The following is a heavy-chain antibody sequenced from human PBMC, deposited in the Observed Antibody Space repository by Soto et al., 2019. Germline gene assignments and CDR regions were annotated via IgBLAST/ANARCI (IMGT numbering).Heavy chain of an antibody. V-gene: IGHV3-23*01. J-gene: IGHJ4*02. Sequence: GGSLRLSCAASGLIFSDFAMTWVRQAPGKGLEWVSTISGNGGSTYFAAPIKGRFTISRDNSKNLLYLQMRSLRDEDTAKYYCAKDFDRGGWYYLDSWGQGTPVTVPQ. CDR1: GLIFSDFA. D-gene: IGHD3-9*01. CDR2: ISGNGGST. CDR3: AKDFDRGGWYYLDS.